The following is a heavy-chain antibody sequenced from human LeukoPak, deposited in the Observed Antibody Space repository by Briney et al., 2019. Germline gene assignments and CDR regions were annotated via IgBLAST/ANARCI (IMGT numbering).Heavy chain of an antibody. V-gene: IGHV3-23*01. J-gene: IGHJ4*02. CDR2: ISGTGRTT. Sequence: GGSLRLSCAASGFTFSSYAMTWVRQAPGKGLEWVSSISGTGRTTYYADSVRGRFTISRDNSKNTLSLQMNSLRAGDTAVYYCAKTREVVGAADDWGQGTLVTVSS. CDR1: GFTFSSYA. CDR3: AKTREVVGAADD. D-gene: IGHD2-2*01.